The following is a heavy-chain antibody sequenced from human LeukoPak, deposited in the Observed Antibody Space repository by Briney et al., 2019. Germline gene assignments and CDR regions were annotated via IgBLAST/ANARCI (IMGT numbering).Heavy chain of an antibody. D-gene: IGHD3-3*01. CDR1: GYTFTSYY. J-gene: IGHJ6*02. CDR2: INPSGGST. CDR3: AREGFPPKVSDFWSGLGPYYYYGMDV. V-gene: IGHV1-46*01. Sequence: SVKVSCKASGYTFTSYYMHWVRQAPGQGLEWMGIINPSGGSTSYTQKFQGRVTMTRDTSTSTVYMELSSLRSEDTAVYYCAREGFPPKVSDFWSGLGPYYYYGMDVWGQGTTVTVSS.